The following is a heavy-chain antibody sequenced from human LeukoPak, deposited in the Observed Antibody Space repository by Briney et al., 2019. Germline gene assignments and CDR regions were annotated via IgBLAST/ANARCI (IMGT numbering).Heavy chain of an antibody. CDR3: ARDRNTGSSYENLFEY. CDR1: GFTFSNYG. D-gene: IGHD1-26*01. Sequence: GGSLRLSCAASGFTFSNYGMHWVRQAPGKGLEWVAVIWYDGSNKYYADSVKGRFTISRDNSKNTLYLQMNSLRAEDTAVYYCARDRNTGSSYENLFEYWGQGSLVTVSS. J-gene: IGHJ4*02. CDR2: IWYDGSNK. V-gene: IGHV3-33*01.